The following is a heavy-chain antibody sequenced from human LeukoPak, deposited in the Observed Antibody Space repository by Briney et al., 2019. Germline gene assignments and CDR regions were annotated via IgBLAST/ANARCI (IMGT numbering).Heavy chain of an antibody. D-gene: IGHD6-19*01. CDR3: ARGAVAGLNWFDP. CDR1: GYSISSGYY. CDR2: IYHSGST. J-gene: IGHJ5*02. V-gene: IGHV4-38-2*02. Sequence: PSETLSLTCTVSGYSISSGYYWGWIRPPPGKVLEWIGSIYHSGSTYYNPSLKSRVTISVDTSKNQFSLKLSSVTAADTAVYYCARGAVAGLNWFDPWGQGTLVTVSS.